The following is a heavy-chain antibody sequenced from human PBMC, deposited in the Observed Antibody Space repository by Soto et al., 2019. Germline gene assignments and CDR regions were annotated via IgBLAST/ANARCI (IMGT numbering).Heavy chain of an antibody. Sequence: SETLSLTCTVSGGSISSSSYYWGWIRQPPGKGLEWIGSIYYSGSTYYNPSLKSRVTISVDTSKNQFSLKLSSVTAADTAVYYCARHPDKDYDFWSGYYSPLDYWGQGTLVTVSS. CDR2: IYYSGST. CDR1: GGSISSSSYY. CDR3: ARHPDKDYDFWSGYYSPLDY. V-gene: IGHV4-39*01. J-gene: IGHJ4*02. D-gene: IGHD3-3*01.